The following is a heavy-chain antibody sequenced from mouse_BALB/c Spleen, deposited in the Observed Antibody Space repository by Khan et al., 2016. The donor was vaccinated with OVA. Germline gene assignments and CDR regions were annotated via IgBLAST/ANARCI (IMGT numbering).Heavy chain of an antibody. D-gene: IGHD2-14*01. CDR2: MFPGDGST. CDR1: GYTFTSYD. V-gene: IGHV1-85*01. J-gene: IGHJ3*01. CDR3: GRGRYGGVAY. Sequence: QVQLQQSGAELVKPGASVKLSCKASGYTFTSYDINWVRQRPEQGLEWIGWMFPGDGSTKYNENFKGKATLTTDKSSSTAYMQLSRLTSEDSGAYTCGRGRYGGVAYWGQGTLVTVSA.